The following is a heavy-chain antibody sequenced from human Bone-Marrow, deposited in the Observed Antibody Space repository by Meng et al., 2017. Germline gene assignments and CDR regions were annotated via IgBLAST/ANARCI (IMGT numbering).Heavy chain of an antibody. J-gene: IGHJ5*02. CDR2: IYYSGST. V-gene: IGHV4-31*03. Sequence: LRLSCTVSGGSISSGGYYWSWIRQHPGKGLEWIGYIYYSGSTYYNPSLKSRVTISVDTSKNQFSLKLSSVTAADTAVYYCARDRPLRIVVPAAINWFDPWGQGTLVTVSS. CDR1: GGSISSGGYY. D-gene: IGHD2-2*01. CDR3: ARDRPLRIVVPAAINWFDP.